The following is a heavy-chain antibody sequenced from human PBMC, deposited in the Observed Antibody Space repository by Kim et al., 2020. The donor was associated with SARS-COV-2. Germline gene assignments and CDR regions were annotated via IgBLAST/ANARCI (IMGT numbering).Heavy chain of an antibody. CDR2: IYHSGST. CDR3: ARDQRFWVLPPGLVPNYYYYGMDV. D-gene: IGHD3-16*01. CDR1: GGSISSSNW. V-gene: IGHV4-4*02. J-gene: IGHJ6*02. Sequence: SETLSLTCAVSGGSISSSNWWSWVRQPPGKGLEWIGEIYHSGSTNYNPSLKSRVTISVDKSKNQFSLKLSSVTAADTAVYYCARDQRFWVLPPGLVPNYYYYGMDVWGQGTTVTVSS.